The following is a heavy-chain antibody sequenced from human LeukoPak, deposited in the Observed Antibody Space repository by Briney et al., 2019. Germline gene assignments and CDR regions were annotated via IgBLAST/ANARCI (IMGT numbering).Heavy chain of an antibody. CDR1: GLTVSSNY. V-gene: IGHV3-66*02. D-gene: IGHD1-26*01. J-gene: IGHJ4*02. CDR2: IYSGGST. CDR3: AREASGSYGTNIDY. Sequence: GGSLRLSCAASGLTVSSNYMSWVRQAPGKGLEWVSVIYSGGSTYYADSVKGRFTISRDNSKNTLYLQMNSLRAEDTAVYYCAREASGSYGTNIDYWGQGTLVTVSS.